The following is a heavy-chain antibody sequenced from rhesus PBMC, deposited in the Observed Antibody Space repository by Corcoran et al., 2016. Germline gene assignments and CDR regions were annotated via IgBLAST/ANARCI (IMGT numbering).Heavy chain of an antibody. V-gene: IGHV1-138*01. CDR2: INQKTGGT. Sequence: QVPLVQSGAEVKKPGASVKVSCKASGYTFTDYYMQWVRQAPGPGLEWMRRINQKTGGTDYHQKVQDRVTSTRVTSTSTAYMELSSLRAADTAVYYGSRDQYNRLDVWGPGVLVTVSS. J-gene: IGHJ5-1*01. CDR3: SRDQYNRLDV. CDR1: GYTFTDYY.